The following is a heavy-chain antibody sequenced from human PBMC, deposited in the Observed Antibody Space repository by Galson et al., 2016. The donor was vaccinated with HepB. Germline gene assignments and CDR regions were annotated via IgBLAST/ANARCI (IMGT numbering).Heavy chain of an antibody. J-gene: IGHJ4*02. V-gene: IGHV4-4*02. CDR3: VRVWGKYFDY. CDR2: MYHSGYT. CDR1: GGSFTNNNW. D-gene: IGHD7-27*01. Sequence: ETLSLTCAVSGGSFTNNNWWSWVRQPPGKGLEWIGEMYHSGYTNYNPSLKSRVTMSVDESKNQFSLRLFAVTAADTAVYHCVRVWGKYFDYWGQGALVTVSS.